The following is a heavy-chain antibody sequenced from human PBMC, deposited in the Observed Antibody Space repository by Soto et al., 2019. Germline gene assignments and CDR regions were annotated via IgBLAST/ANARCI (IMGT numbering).Heavy chain of an antibody. Sequence: GGSLRLSCAASGFTFSSYSMNWVRQAPGKGLEWVSSISSSSSYIHYADSVKGRFTISRDNAKNSLYLQMNSLRAEDTAVYYCAREWGYSNDYWGQGTLVTVSS. D-gene: IGHD4-4*01. CDR3: AREWGYSNDY. V-gene: IGHV3-21*01. J-gene: IGHJ4*02. CDR1: GFTFSSYS. CDR2: ISSSSSYI.